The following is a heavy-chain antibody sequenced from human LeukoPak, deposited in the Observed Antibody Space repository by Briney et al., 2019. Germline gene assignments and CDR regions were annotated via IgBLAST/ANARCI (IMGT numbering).Heavy chain of an antibody. CDR3: ARAPGRNIVVVPAAIPDRGYYYYYMDV. Sequence: GGSLRLSCAASGFTFDDYGMSWVRQAPGKGLEWVSGINWNGGSTGYADSVKGRFTISRDNAKNSLYLQMNSLRAEDTALYYCARAPGRNIVVVPAAIPDRGYYYYYMDVWGKGTTVTVSS. CDR2: INWNGGST. V-gene: IGHV3-20*04. CDR1: GFTFDDYG. J-gene: IGHJ6*03. D-gene: IGHD2-2*02.